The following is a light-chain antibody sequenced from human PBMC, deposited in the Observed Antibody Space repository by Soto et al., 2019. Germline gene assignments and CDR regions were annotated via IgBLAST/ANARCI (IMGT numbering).Light chain of an antibody. CDR2: DSS. CDR1: QSVISD. Sequence: EVVMTQSPATLSVSPGERATLSCRASQSVISDLVWYQQRPGQPPRLLIHDSSHRAAGIPARFSGSGFGTDFTLTISSLEPEDDAVYYCQQRRNWPPITFRQGTRLEIK. CDR3: QQRRNWPPIT. J-gene: IGKJ5*01. V-gene: IGKV3-11*01.